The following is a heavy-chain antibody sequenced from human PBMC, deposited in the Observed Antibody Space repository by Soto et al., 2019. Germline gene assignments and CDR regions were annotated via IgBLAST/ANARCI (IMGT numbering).Heavy chain of an antibody. Sequence: GGSLRLSCAASGFTFSSYSMNWVRQAPGKGLEWVSSISSSSSYIYYADSVKGRFTISRDNAKNSLYLQMNSLRAEDTAVYYCARVSRESAIVVVTALDYWGQGTLVTVSS. V-gene: IGHV3-21*01. CDR1: GFTFSSYS. D-gene: IGHD2-21*02. CDR3: ARVSRESAIVVVTALDY. J-gene: IGHJ4*02. CDR2: ISSSSSYI.